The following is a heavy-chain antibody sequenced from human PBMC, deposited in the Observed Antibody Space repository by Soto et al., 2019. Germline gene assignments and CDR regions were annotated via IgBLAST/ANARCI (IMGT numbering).Heavy chain of an antibody. D-gene: IGHD6-6*01. CDR3: ARSPYSSSSKWFDP. J-gene: IGHJ5*02. CDR1: GGTFSSYA. V-gene: IGHV1-69*13. Sequence: SVKVSCKASGGTFSSYAISWVRQAPGQGLEWMGGIIPIFGTANYAQKFQGRVTITADESTSTTYMELSSLRSEDTAVYYCARSPYSSSSKWFDPWGQGTLVTVSS. CDR2: IIPIFGTA.